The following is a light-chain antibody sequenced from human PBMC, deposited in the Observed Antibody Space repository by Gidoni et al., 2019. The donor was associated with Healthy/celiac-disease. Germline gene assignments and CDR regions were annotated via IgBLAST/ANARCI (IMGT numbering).Light chain of an antibody. J-gene: IGLJ2*01. V-gene: IGLV6-57*04. CDR1: SGSIASNY. CDR2: EDN. Sequence: NFMLTQPHSVSKSPGKTVTISCTRSSGSIASNYVQWYQQRPGSAPTTVIYEDNQRPPGVPDRFSGSIDSSSNSASLTISGLKTEDEADYYCQSYDSSNHVVFGGGTKLTVL. CDR3: QSYDSSNHVV.